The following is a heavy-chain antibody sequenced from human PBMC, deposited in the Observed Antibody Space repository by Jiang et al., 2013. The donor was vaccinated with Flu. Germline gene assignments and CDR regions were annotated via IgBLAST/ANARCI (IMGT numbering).Heavy chain of an antibody. Sequence: NWIRQSPSRGLEWLGRTYYRSKWYNDYAVSVKSRITINPDTSKNQFSLQLNSVTPEDTAVYYCARSYGDGYNYDYWGQGTLVTVSS. J-gene: IGHJ4*02. CDR2: TYYRSKWYN. CDR3: ARSYGDGYNYDY. D-gene: IGHD5-24*01. V-gene: IGHV6-1*01.